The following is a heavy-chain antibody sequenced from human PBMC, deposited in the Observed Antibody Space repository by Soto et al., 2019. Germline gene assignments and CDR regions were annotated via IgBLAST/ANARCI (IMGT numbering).Heavy chain of an antibody. CDR2: FDPEDGET. J-gene: IGHJ4*02. V-gene: IGHV1-24*01. D-gene: IGHD3-9*01. CDR3: ATDSSFILTGYSFYPFDD. Sequence: ASVKVSCKVSGYTLTELSMHWVRQAPGKGLEWMGGFDPEDGETIYAQKFQGRVTMTEDTSTDTAYMELSSLRSEDTAVYYCATDSSFILTGYSFYPFDDCGQGTLVTVCS. CDR1: GYTLTELS.